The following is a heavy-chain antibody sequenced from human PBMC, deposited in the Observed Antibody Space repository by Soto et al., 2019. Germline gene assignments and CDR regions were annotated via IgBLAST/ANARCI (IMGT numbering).Heavy chain of an antibody. D-gene: IGHD3-10*01. CDR1: GFTFDHFV. Sequence: EVQLVESGGGLAQPGRSLRLSCTASGFTFDHFVVTWVRQAPGRGLEWVGFITSKRYGGTTEYAASVKGRFAISRDDSRSIAYLQMNSLKTEDTAVYYCTRVPPNNYGSGTYPFDYWGQGALVTVSS. CDR2: ITSKRYGGTT. CDR3: TRVPPNNYGSGTYPFDY. V-gene: IGHV3-49*04. J-gene: IGHJ4*02.